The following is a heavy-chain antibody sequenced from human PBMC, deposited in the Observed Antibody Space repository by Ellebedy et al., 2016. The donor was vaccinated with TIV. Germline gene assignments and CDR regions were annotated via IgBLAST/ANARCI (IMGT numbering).Heavy chain of an antibody. Sequence: AASVKVSCKASGYTFTSNGISWVRQAPGQGLEWMGWISTHSGNTNYAQKVQGRVTMTTDTSTSTAYMELRSLRSDDTAVYYCARNGGGLGYWGQGTLVTVSS. V-gene: IGHV1-18*01. CDR1: GYTFTSNG. J-gene: IGHJ4*02. CDR2: ISTHSGNT. D-gene: IGHD2-8*01. CDR3: ARNGGGLGY.